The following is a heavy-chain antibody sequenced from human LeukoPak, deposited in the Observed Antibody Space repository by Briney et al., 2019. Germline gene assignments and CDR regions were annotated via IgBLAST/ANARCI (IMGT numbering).Heavy chain of an antibody. D-gene: IGHD6-13*01. CDR3: ARDYRVYLDV. J-gene: IGHJ6*04. CDR1: GGSISSSSYY. Sequence: SETLSLTCTVSGGSISSSSYYWGWIRQPPGKGLEWIGSIYYSGSTYYNPSLKSRVTTSVDTSKNQFSLKLSSVTAADTAVYYCARDYRVYLDVWGKGTTVTVSS. CDR2: IYYSGST. V-gene: IGHV4-39*07.